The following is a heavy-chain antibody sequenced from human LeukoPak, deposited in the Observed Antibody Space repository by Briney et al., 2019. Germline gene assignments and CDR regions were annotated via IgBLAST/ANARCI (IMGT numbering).Heavy chain of an antibody. J-gene: IGHJ4*02. CDR1: GFTFSSYG. D-gene: IGHD6-25*01. CDR2: IRGTGTST. Sequence: GGSLRLSCAASGFTFSSYGMSWVRQAPGKGLEWVSAIRGTGTSTYYADSVKGRFTISRDNSKNTLYLQMNSLRAEDTAVYYCATEGEQRLDYWGQGTLVTVSS. CDR3: ATEGEQRLDY. V-gene: IGHV3-23*01.